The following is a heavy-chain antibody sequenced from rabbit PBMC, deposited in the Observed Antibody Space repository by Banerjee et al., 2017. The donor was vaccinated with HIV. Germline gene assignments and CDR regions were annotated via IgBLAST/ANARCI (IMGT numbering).Heavy chain of an antibody. J-gene: IGHJ4*01. CDR1: GFSFSSSYW. CDR2: IAAGSSGST. Sequence: QEQLEESGGDLVKPEGSLTLTCKASGFSFSSSYWISWVRQAPGKGLEWIACIAAGSSGSTYYASWAKGRFTISKTSSTTVTLQMTSLTAADTATYLCARDLAGVIGWNFNLWGQGTLVTVS. V-gene: IGHV1S45*01. CDR3: ARDLAGVIGWNFNL. D-gene: IGHD4-1*01.